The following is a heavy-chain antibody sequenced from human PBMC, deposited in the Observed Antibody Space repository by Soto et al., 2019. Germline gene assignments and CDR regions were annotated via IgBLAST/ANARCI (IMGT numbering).Heavy chain of an antibody. V-gene: IGHV3-30-3*01. J-gene: IGHJ3*02. CDR3: ASDVGSSAFDI. D-gene: IGHD6-6*01. CDR1: GFTFSSYA. CDR2: ISYDGSNK. Sequence: GGSLRLSCAASGFTFSSYAMHWVRQAPGKGLEWVAVISYDGSNKYYADSVKGRFTISRGNSKNTLYLQMNSLRAEDTAVYYCASDVGSSAFDIWGQGTMVTVSS.